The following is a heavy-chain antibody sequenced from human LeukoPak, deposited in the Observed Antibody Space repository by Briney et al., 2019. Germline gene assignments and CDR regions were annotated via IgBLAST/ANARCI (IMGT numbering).Heavy chain of an antibody. CDR3: TRDLMDYDVSTGLHHYYMDV. Sequence: GGSLRLSCVASGFTFSSYWMHWVRQDPRKGLVWVSRINGDGRNINYADSVRGRFTISRDNAKNTLYLQMNTLRVEDTAVYYCTRDLMDYDVSTGLHHYYMDVWGQGTTVIVSS. J-gene: IGHJ6*02. CDR1: GFTFSSYW. CDR2: INGDGRNI. V-gene: IGHV3-74*01. D-gene: IGHD3-9*01.